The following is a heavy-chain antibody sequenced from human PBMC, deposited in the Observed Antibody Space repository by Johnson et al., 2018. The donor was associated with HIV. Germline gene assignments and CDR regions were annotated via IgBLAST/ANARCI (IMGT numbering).Heavy chain of an antibody. D-gene: IGHD1-1*01. CDR1: GFTFSSYW. CDR2: IKQDGSEK. CDR3: ARISQHHNSDAFDI. V-gene: IGHV3-7*01. Sequence: VQLVESGGGLVQPGGSLRLSCAASGFTFSSYWMSWVRQAPGKGLEWVANIKQDGSEKYYVDSVKGRFTISRDNAKNSLYLQMNSLRAEDTAVYYCARISQHHNSDAFDIWCQGTMVTVSS. J-gene: IGHJ3*02.